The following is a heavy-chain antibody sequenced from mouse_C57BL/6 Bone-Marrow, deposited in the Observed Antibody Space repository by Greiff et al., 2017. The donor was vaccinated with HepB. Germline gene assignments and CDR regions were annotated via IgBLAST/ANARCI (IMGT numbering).Heavy chain of an antibody. CDR1: GYTFTSYW. V-gene: IGHV1-52*01. J-gene: IGHJ3*01. D-gene: IGHD1-1*01. Sequence: QVQLQQSGAELVRPGSSVKLSCKASGYTFTSYWMHWVKQRPIQGLEWIGNIDPSDSETHYNQKFKDKATLTVDKSSSTAYMQLSSLTSEDSAVYYCAREGDYYGSEWFAYWGQGTLVTVSA. CDR2: IDPSDSET. CDR3: AREGDYYGSEWFAY.